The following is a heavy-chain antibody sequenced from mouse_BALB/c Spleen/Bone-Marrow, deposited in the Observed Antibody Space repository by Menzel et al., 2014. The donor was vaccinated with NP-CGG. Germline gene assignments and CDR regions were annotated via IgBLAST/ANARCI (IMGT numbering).Heavy chain of an antibody. Sequence: VQRVESGPELVRPGVSVKISCKGSGYKFTGYAMHWVKQSHAKSLEWIGLISTYSGNTHYNQKYKGKATMTVDKSSSTAYMELARLTSEDSAIYYCARNFYGSAYFDFWGQGSTLTVSS. D-gene: IGHD1-1*01. CDR1: GYKFTGYA. CDR2: ISTYSGNT. CDR3: ARNFYGSAYFDF. V-gene: IGHV1-67*01. J-gene: IGHJ2*01.